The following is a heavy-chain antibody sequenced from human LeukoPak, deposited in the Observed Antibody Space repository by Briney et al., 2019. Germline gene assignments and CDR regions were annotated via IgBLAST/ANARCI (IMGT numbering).Heavy chain of an antibody. D-gene: IGHD6-19*01. Sequence: GGSLRLSCAASGFTFSSYNMNWVRQAPGKGLKWVSYISSSSSTIYYADSVKGRFTISRDNSKNTLYLQMNSLRAEDTAVYYCAKQPSALAGTYDYWGQGTLVTVSS. CDR2: ISSSSSTI. CDR1: GFTFSSYN. CDR3: AKQPSALAGTYDY. J-gene: IGHJ4*02. V-gene: IGHV3-48*01.